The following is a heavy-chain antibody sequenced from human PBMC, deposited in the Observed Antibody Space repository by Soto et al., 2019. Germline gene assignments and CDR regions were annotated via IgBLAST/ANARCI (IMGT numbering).Heavy chain of an antibody. Sequence: GGSLRLSCAASGFTLSSYSMNWVRQAPGKGLEWVSSISSSSSYIYYADSVKGRFTISRDNAKNSLYLQMNSLRAEDTAVYYCARGGLPGYGSGSYYNPYYYYMHVWGKGTTVTVSS. V-gene: IGHV3-21*01. CDR3: ARGGLPGYGSGSYYNPYYYYMHV. D-gene: IGHD3-10*01. J-gene: IGHJ6*03. CDR2: ISSSSSYI. CDR1: GFTLSSYS.